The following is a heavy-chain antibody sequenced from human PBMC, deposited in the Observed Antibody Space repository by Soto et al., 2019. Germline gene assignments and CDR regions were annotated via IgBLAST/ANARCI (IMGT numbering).Heavy chain of an antibody. D-gene: IGHD5-18*01. J-gene: IGHJ6*02. Sequence: SVKVSCKASGFTFTSSAVQWVRQARGQRLEWIGWIIVGSGNTNYAQKFQERVTITRDMSTSTAYMELSSLRSEDTAVYYCAADQGYSYAYYYYGMDVWGQGTTVTVSS. CDR3: AADQGYSYAYYYYGMDV. CDR2: IIVGSGNT. V-gene: IGHV1-58*01. CDR1: GFTFTSSA.